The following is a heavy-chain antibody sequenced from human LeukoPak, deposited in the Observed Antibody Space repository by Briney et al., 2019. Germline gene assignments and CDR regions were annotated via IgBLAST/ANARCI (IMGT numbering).Heavy chain of an antibody. V-gene: IGHV3-11*03. J-gene: IGHJ3*02. CDR3: ARQLKDGGHFYDAFDI. CDR1: GFTLSSYW. Sequence: GGSLRLSCAASGFTLSSYWMHWVPEAPGKGLEWVSYIGYVTTHTNYADSVKGRFTIYRDNAKNSLSLQMNSLRDEDTAAYYCARQLKDGGHFYDAFDIWGRGTMVTVSS. CDR2: IGYVTTHT. D-gene: IGHD2-21*01.